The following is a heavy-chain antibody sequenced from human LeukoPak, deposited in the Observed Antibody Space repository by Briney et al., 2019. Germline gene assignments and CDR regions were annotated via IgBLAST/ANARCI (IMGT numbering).Heavy chain of an antibody. Sequence: GGSLRLSCAASGFTFNNYGMHWVRQAPGKGLEWVAFIRYDGRNKYYADSVKGRFTISRDNSKNSLYLQMNSLRAEDTAVYYCARDPGYNYGFDYWGQGTLVTVSS. V-gene: IGHV3-30*02. CDR3: ARDPGYNYGFDY. D-gene: IGHD5-18*01. CDR1: GFTFNNYG. CDR2: IRYDGRNK. J-gene: IGHJ4*02.